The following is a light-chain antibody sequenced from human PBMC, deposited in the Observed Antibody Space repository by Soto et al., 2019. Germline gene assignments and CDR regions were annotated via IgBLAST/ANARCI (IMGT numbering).Light chain of an antibody. Sequence: EIVMTQSPATLSVSPGERATLSCRASQSVNSNLAWYQQKPGQAPRLLIYVASTRATGIPARFSGSGSGTEFTLTISSLQSEDFAVYYCQQYNRWHLTFGGGTKVEIK. CDR1: QSVNSN. V-gene: IGKV3-15*01. CDR2: VAS. J-gene: IGKJ4*01. CDR3: QQYNRWHLT.